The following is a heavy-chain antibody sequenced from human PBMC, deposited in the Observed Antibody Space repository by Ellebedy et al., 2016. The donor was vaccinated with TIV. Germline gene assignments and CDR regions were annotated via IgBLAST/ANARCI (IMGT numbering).Heavy chain of an antibody. CDR1: GFPFGSKW. J-gene: IGHJ3*02. CDR3: ARDTAYSAFDI. D-gene: IGHD2-15*01. V-gene: IGHV3-7*01. CDR2: IKEDGSVT. Sequence: PGGSLRLSFAASGFPFGSKWMTWFRKAPGKGLEFVANIKEDGSVTNYVDSVKGRFTISLDNAKNSLYLQMNGLRAEDTAVYYCARDTAYSAFDIWGQGTMVTVSS.